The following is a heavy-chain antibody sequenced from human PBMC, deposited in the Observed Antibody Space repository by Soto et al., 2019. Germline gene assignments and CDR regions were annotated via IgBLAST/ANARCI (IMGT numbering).Heavy chain of an antibody. V-gene: IGHV3-30*18. CDR3: AKDLGGVTDY. J-gene: IGHJ4*02. CDR2: ISYDGSNK. Sequence: PGGSLRLSCAASGFTFSSYAMSWVRQAPGKGLEWVAVISYDGSNKYYADSVKGRFTISRDNSKNTLYLQMNSLRAEDTAVYYCAKDLGGVTDYWGQGTLVTVSS. D-gene: IGHD3-16*01. CDR1: GFTFSSYA.